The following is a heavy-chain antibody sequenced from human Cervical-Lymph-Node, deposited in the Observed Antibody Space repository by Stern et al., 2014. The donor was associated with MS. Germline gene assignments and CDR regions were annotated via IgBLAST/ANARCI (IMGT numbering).Heavy chain of an antibody. CDR1: GGSISSGDYY. J-gene: IGHJ4*02. CDR2: IYYSGST. CDR3: ARGRRGSSSSFNY. D-gene: IGHD6-6*01. V-gene: IGHV4-30-4*01. Sequence: VHLVESGPGLVKPSQTLSLTCTVSGGSISSGDYYWSWIRQPPGKGLEWIGYIYYSGSTYYNPSLKSRVTISVDTSKNQFSLKLSSVTAADTAVYYCARGRRGSSSSFNYWGQGTLVTVSS.